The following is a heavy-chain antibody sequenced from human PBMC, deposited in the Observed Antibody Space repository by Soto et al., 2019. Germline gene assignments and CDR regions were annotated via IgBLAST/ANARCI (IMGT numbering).Heavy chain of an antibody. V-gene: IGHV3-13*01. CDR1: GFTFSSYD. CDR3: ARDRKLTDGEGYCSGGSCYFGGMDV. Sequence: EVQLVESGGGLVQPGGSLRLSCAASGFTFSSYDMHWVRQATGKGLEWVSAIGTAGDTYYPGSVKGRFTISRENAKNSLYLQMNSLRAEDTAVYYCARDRKLTDGEGYCSGGSCYFGGMDVWGQGTTVTVSS. D-gene: IGHD2-15*01. CDR2: IGTAGDT. J-gene: IGHJ6*02.